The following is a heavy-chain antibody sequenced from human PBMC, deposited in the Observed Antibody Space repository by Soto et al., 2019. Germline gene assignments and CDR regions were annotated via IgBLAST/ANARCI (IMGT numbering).Heavy chain of an antibody. CDR1: GFTLRNYA. CDR3: AKVAQSSSGTYHYDH. Sequence: PGGSLRLSCAASGFTLRNYAMSWVRQAPGKGLEWVSSISGGGGHSTYYADSVKGRFTISSDFSKSTLYLQLNSLRAEDTAVYYCAKVAQSSSGTYHYDHWGQGALVTVSS. CDR2: ISGGGGHST. J-gene: IGHJ5*02. D-gene: IGHD3-10*01. V-gene: IGHV3-23*01.